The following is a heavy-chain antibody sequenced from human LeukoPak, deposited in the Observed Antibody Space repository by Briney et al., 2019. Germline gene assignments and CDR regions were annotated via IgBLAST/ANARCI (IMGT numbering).Heavy chain of an antibody. J-gene: IGHJ4*02. V-gene: IGHV1-2*02. Sequence: ASVKVSCKASGYTFTGYYMHWVRQAPGQGLEWMGWINPNSGGTNYAQKFQGRVTMTRGTSISTAYMELSRLRSDDTAVYYCARDFPYYYDSSGDDYWGQGTLVTVSS. CDR2: INPNSGGT. CDR1: GYTFTGYY. CDR3: ARDFPYYYDSSGDDY. D-gene: IGHD3-22*01.